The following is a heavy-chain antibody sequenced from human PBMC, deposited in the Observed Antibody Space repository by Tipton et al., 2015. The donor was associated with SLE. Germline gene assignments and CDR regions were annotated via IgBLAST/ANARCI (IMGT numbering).Heavy chain of an antibody. CDR1: GFTFSNYN. V-gene: IGHV3-21*01. CDR3: ARWSIVGRTEFDP. CDR2: ISSSSSYI. D-gene: IGHD6-6*01. J-gene: IGHJ5*02. Sequence: SLRLSCAASGFTFSNYNMNWVRQAPGKGLEWVSSISSSSSYIYSADSVKGRFTISRDNAKNSLYLQMNSLRVEDTAVYYCARWSIVGRTEFDPWGQGTLVTVSS.